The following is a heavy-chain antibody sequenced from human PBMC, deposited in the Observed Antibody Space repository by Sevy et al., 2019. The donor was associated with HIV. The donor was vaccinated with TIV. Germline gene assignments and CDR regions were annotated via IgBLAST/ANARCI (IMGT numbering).Heavy chain of an antibody. D-gene: IGHD6-19*01. CDR3: ARPDLSGWYFDF. V-gene: IGHV3-48*01. CDR1: GFTFSSYS. J-gene: IGHJ4*01. Sequence: GGSLRLSCVASGFTFSSYSMNWVRQAPGKGLEWVSYISSSSDSSRTLYYADSVKGRFGISGVNAKNSVLLQMTSLIFEDTAVYYCARPDLSGWYFDFWGHGTLVTVSS. CDR2: ISSSSDSSRTL.